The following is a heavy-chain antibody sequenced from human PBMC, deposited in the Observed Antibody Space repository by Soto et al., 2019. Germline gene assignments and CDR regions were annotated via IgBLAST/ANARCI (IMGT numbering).Heavy chain of an antibody. V-gene: IGHV3-23*01. Sequence: EVQLLESGGGLVQPGGSLRLSCAASGFTFSNYAMSWVRQAPGKGLEWVSAVSGSGGSTYYADSVKGRFTISRDNSKNTLYLQMNRLRAEDTAVYYCATDVLLDTAVFDYWGQGTLVTVSS. CDR3: ATDVLLDTAVFDY. J-gene: IGHJ4*02. D-gene: IGHD5-18*01. CDR1: GFTFSNYA. CDR2: VSGSGGST.